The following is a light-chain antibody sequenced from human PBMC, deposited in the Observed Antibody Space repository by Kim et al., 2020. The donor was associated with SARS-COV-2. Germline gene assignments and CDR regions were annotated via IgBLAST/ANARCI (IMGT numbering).Light chain of an antibody. CDR2: SNN. J-gene: IGLJ2*01. Sequence: GQGVTISCSGSSSNIGSNTVNWYQQLPGTAPKLLSYSNNQRPSGVPDRFSGSKSGTSASLAISGLQSEDEADYYCAAWDDSLNGVVFGGGTQLTVL. CDR1: SSNIGSNT. V-gene: IGLV1-44*01. CDR3: AAWDDSLNGVV.